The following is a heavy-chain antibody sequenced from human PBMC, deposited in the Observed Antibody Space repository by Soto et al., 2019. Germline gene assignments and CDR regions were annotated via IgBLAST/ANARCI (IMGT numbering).Heavy chain of an antibody. CDR2: ISAYNGNT. D-gene: IGHD2-21*02. CDR3: AITAYCGGDCYSNAFDI. CDR1: GYTFTSYG. V-gene: IGHV1-18*01. J-gene: IGHJ3*02. Sequence: QVKLVQSGAEVKKPGASVKVSCKASGYTFTSYGISWVRQAPGQGLEWMGWISAYNGNTNYAQKLQGRVTMTTDTSTSTAYMELRSLRSYDTAVYYCAITAYCGGDCYSNAFDIWGQGTMVTVSS.